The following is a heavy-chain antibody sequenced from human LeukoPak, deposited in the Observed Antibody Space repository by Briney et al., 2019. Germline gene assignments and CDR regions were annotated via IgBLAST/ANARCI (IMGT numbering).Heavy chain of an antibody. CDR3: ASAYDFDH. J-gene: IGHJ4*02. D-gene: IGHD4-17*01. V-gene: IGHV3-7*05. CDR1: GFTFSSYW. CDR2: IKQDGSEK. Sequence: GGSLRLSCEASGFTFSSYWMSWVRQALGKGLEWVANIKQDGSEKYYVDSVKGRFTISRDNAKNSLYLQMNSLRAEDTAVYYCASAYDFDHWGQGTLVTVSS.